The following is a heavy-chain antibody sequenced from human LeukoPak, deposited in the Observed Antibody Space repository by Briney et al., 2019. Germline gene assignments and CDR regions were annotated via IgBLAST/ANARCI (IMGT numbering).Heavy chain of an antibody. Sequence: ASVTVSCKASAYTLTSYGLHWVRHAPGQRLEWMGWINPDNGDTKYSEKLQGRVTITRDTSASTAYMELSSLRSADTAIYYCARVGGSGSLRWFDPWGQGTLVTVSS. CDR1: AYTLTSYG. V-gene: IGHV1-3*01. J-gene: IGHJ5*02. D-gene: IGHD3-10*01. CDR3: ARVGGSGSLRWFDP. CDR2: INPDNGDT.